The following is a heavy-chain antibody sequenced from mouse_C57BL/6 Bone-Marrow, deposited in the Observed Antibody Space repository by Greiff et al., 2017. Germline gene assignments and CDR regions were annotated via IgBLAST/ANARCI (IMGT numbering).Heavy chain of an antibody. CDR2: INPYNGGT. D-gene: IGHD2-4*01. Sequence: EVQLQQSGPVLVKPGASVKMSCKASGYTFTDYYMNWVKQSHGKSLEWIGVINPYNGGTSYNQKFKGKATLTVDKSSSTAYMELNSLTSEDSAVYYCARDYDYDDWFAYWGQGTLVTVSA. CDR3: ARDYDYDDWFAY. CDR1: GYTFTDYY. V-gene: IGHV1-19*01. J-gene: IGHJ3*01.